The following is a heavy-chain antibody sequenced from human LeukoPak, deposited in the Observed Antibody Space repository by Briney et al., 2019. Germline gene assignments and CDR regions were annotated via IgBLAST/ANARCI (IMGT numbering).Heavy chain of an antibody. CDR2: IYYSGST. V-gene: IGHV4-59*08. D-gene: IGHD2-15*01. Sequence: SETLSLTCTVSGGSTSSYYWSWIRQPPGKGLEWIGYIYYSGSTNYNPSLKSRVTISVDTSKNQFSLKLSSVTAADTAVYYCARRYCSGGTCYGDYWGQGTLVTVSS. J-gene: IGHJ4*02. CDR3: ARRYCSGGTCYGDY. CDR1: GGSTSSYY.